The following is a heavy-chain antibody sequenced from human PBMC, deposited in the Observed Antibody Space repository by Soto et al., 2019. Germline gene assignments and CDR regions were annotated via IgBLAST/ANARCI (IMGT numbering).Heavy chain of an antibody. CDR3: ATGAGRPAEYFDW. CDR1: GFTFSNTW. Sequence: EVQLVESGGGLVKPGGSLRLSCAASGFTFSNTWMTWVRQAPGKELEWVGRIKSKAEGGTTDYAAPVKGRFTISRDDSKNTLFLEMNSLKSEDTAVYYCATGAGRPAEYFDWWGQGTLVTVSS. CDR2: IKSKAEGGTT. J-gene: IGHJ4*02. D-gene: IGHD3-10*01. V-gene: IGHV3-15*01.